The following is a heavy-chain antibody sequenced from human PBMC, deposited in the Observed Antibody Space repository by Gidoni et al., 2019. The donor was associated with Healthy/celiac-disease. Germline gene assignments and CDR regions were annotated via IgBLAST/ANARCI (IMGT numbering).Heavy chain of an antibody. CDR3: ARVIFLGAGSGRGYFDY. Sequence: QLQLQQRGVGLLKPSETLCLTCAVDGGSFSAYYWSWIRQPPGKGLEWVGELNHSGSTNYSPSITSRVTISVGTSKMQFSLKLSSVTAADTAVYYCARVIFLGAGSGRGYFDYWGQGTLVTVSS. CDR2: LNHSGST. V-gene: IGHV4-34*01. D-gene: IGHD3-3*01. CDR1: GGSFSAYY. J-gene: IGHJ4*02.